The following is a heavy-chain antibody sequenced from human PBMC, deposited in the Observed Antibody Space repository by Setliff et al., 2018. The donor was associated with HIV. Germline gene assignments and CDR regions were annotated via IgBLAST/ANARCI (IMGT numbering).Heavy chain of an antibody. J-gene: IGHJ4*02. D-gene: IGHD6-25*01. CDR3: ARVRLGYNDLTPPRYTHALGY. V-gene: IGHV1-46*01. CDR1: GYSFSNYY. Sequence: ASVKVSCKTSGYSFSNYYLLWVRQSPGQGLEWMGVINPAGGRPTYAQKFQGRVTMTRDTSTSTAYMELRSLRSDDTAVYYCARVRLGYNDLTPPRYTHALGYWGQGTLVTVSS. CDR2: INPAGGRP.